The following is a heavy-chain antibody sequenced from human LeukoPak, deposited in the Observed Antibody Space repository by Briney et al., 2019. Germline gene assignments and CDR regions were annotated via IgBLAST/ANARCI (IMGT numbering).Heavy chain of an antibody. CDR2: INHSGST. Sequence: PSETLSLTCAVSGYSISSVYYWGWIRQPPGKRLEWIGSINHSGSTYYNPSLKSRVTISVDTSKNQFSLTLSSVTAADTAVYYCARVQLLWFREFTKTPNWFDPWGQGTLVTVSS. CDR1: GYSISSVYY. V-gene: IGHV4-38-2*01. CDR3: ARVQLLWFREFTKTPNWFDP. J-gene: IGHJ5*02. D-gene: IGHD3-10*01.